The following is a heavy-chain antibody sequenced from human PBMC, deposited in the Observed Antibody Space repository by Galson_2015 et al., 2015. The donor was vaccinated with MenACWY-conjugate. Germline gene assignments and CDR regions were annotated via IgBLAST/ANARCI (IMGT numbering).Heavy chain of an antibody. CDR3: ARGGRGYSYGLGY. CDR2: ISSSSSTI. CDR1: GFTFSSYS. D-gene: IGHD5-18*01. V-gene: IGHV3-48*04. Sequence: SLRLSCAASGFTFSSYSMNWVRQAPGKGLEWVSYISSSSSTIYYADSVKGRFTISRDNAKNSLYLQMNSLRAEDTAVYYCARGGRGYSYGLGYLGQGTLVTVSS. J-gene: IGHJ4*02.